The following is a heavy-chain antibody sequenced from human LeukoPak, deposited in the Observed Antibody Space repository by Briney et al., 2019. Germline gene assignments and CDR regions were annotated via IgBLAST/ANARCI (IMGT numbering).Heavy chain of an antibody. V-gene: IGHV3-23*01. J-gene: IGHJ4*02. CDR3: AKTPYVDIRMVTFDY. D-gene: IGHD5-18*01. CDR2: ISGSGGST. Sequence: GGSLRLSCAASGFTFSSYAMNWVRQAPGKGLEWVSFISGSGGSTYHVDSVKGRFTISRDNSKNTLYLQMNSLRAKDTAVYYCAKTPYVDIRMVTFDYWGQGALVTVSS. CDR1: GFTFSSYA.